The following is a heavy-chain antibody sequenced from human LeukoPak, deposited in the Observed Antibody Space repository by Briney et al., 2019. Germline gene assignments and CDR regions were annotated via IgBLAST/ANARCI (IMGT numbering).Heavy chain of an antibody. Sequence: ASVKVSCKASGYTFTSYYMHWVRQAPGQGLEWMGTIIPKFATGKYAQKFRGRVTITADETTSTSHMALSSLTSEDTAVYYCARTLPQGDTGWFYYMDVWGTGTTVTISS. CDR3: ARTLPQGDTGWFYYMDV. CDR2: IIPKFATG. J-gene: IGHJ6*03. V-gene: IGHV1-69*13. CDR1: GYTFTSYY. D-gene: IGHD6-19*01.